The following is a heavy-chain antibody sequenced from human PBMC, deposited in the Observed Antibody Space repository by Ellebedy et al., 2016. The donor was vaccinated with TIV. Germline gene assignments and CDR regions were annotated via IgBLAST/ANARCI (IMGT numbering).Heavy chain of an antibody. Sequence: GESLKISCAASGFTFSNYALHWVRQAPGKGLEWVAVISYDGSNKYYADSVKGRFTISRDNSKNTLYLQMNSLRAEDTAVYYCARDRVHYAHFDYWGQGTLVTVSS. V-gene: IGHV3-30-3*01. CDR3: ARDRVHYAHFDY. CDR2: ISYDGSNK. J-gene: IGHJ4*02. CDR1: GFTFSNYA. D-gene: IGHD4-17*01.